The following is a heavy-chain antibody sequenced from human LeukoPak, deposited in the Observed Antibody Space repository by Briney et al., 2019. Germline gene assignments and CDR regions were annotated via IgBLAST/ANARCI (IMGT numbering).Heavy chain of an antibody. D-gene: IGHD1-26*01. V-gene: IGHV6-1*01. Sequence: SQTLSLTCAISGDSVSSNSAAWHWIRQSPSRGLEWLGRTYYRSKWYYDYAVAVKSRISINPDTSKNQFSLQLSSVTPEDTAVYYCARDPVGGSTIFDYWGQGTLVTVSS. J-gene: IGHJ4*02. CDR1: GDSVSSNSAA. CDR2: TYYRSKWYY. CDR3: ARDPVGGSTIFDY.